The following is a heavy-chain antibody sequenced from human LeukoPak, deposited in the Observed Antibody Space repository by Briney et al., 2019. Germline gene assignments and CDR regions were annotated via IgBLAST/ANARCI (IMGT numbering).Heavy chain of an antibody. V-gene: IGHV4-38-2*02. Sequence: SETLSLTCTVSSYSISSDYYWGWIRQSPGKGLEWIGNICHGGTTYYNPSLSSRVTISIDTSKNQFSLNLSAVTAADTALYYCTRDKFDYYYFYYMDVWGKGTTVTVSS. CDR1: SYSISSDYY. J-gene: IGHJ6*03. CDR3: TRDKFDYYYFYYMDV. CDR2: ICHGGTT. D-gene: IGHD3-10*01.